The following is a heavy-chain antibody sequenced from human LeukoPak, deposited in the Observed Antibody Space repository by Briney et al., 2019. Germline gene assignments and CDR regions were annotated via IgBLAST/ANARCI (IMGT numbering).Heavy chain of an antibody. V-gene: IGHV4-4*07. CDR1: GGSISSYY. J-gene: IGHJ3*02. D-gene: IGHD5-18*01. CDR3: ARGGYSYANDAFDI. Sequence: SETLSLTCTVSGGSISSYYWSWIRQPAGKGLEWIGRIYTSGSTNYNPSLKSRVTMSVDTSKDQFSLELSSVTAADTAVYYCARGGYSYANDAFDIWGQGTMVTVSS. CDR2: IYTSGST.